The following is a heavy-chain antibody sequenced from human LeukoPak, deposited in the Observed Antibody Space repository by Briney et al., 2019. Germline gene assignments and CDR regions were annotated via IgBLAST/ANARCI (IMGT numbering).Heavy chain of an antibody. CDR2: ISYDGSNK. J-gene: IGHJ4*02. V-gene: IGHV3-30*18. Sequence: GGSLRLSCAASGFSFSSYGMHWVRQAPGKGLEWVAVISYDGSNKYYSDSVKGRFTISRDNSKNTLYLQLNSLRVEDTAVYYCANAPFGDGDYGGSDYWGQGTLVTVSS. CDR3: ANAPFGDGDYGGSDY. D-gene: IGHD4-17*01. CDR1: GFSFSSYG.